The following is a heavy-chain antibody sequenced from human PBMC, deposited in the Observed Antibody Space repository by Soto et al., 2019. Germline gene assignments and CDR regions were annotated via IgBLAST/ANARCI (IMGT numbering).Heavy chain of an antibody. Sequence: SETLSLTCTFSGGSISSGDYYWSWIRQPPGKGLEWIGYIYYSGSTYYNPSLKSRVTISVDTSKNQFSLKLSSVTAADTAVYYCARVAARYLNYYYYGMDVWGQGTTVTVSS. CDR3: ARVAARYLNYYYYGMDV. D-gene: IGHD2-15*01. V-gene: IGHV4-30-4*01. CDR1: GGSISSGDYY. J-gene: IGHJ6*02. CDR2: IYYSGST.